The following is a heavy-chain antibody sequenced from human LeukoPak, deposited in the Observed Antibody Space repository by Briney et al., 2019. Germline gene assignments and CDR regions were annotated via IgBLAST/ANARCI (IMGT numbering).Heavy chain of an antibody. J-gene: IGHJ6*03. D-gene: IGHD1-7*01. Sequence: SETLSLTCTVSGGSISSSSYYWGWIRQPPGKGLEWIGSIYYSGSTYYDPSLKSRVTISVDTSKNQFSLKLSSVTAADTAVYYCARGPRNYVGYYYMDVWGKGTTVTVSS. CDR3: ARGPRNYVGYYYMDV. CDR2: IYYSGST. V-gene: IGHV4-39*07. CDR1: GGSISSSSYY.